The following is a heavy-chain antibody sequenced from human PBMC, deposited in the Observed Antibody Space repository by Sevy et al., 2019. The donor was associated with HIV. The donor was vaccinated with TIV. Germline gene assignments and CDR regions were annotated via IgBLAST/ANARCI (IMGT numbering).Heavy chain of an antibody. J-gene: IGHJ3*02. CDR3: SRGGSWNSSGNENFDI. CDR2: IYYSGST. V-gene: IGHV4-59*01. CDR1: GGSISSYY. D-gene: IGHD6-19*01. Sequence: SETLSLTCTVSGGSISSYYWNWIRQPPGEGLEWIGYIYYSGSTNYNPSLNSRVTLSIDTSKNQFSLKLSSVTAADTAVYYCSRGGSWNSSGNENFDIWGQGTLVTVSS.